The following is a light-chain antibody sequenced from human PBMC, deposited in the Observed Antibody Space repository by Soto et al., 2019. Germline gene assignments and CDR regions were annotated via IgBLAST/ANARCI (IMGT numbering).Light chain of an antibody. V-gene: IGKV3-20*01. CDR2: GAS. CDR3: QQYGSSSYT. J-gene: IGKJ2*01. CDR1: QSVSSSY. Sequence: EIVLTQSPGTLSLSPGERATLSCRASQSVSSSYLAWYQQKPGQAPRLLIYGASSRATGIPDRFSGSGSGTDFTLTISRLEPEDFEVYYWQQYGSSSYTFGQGTKLEIK.